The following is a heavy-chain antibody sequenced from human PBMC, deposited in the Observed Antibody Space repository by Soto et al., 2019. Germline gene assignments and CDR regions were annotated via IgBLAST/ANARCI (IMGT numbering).Heavy chain of an antibody. V-gene: IGHV3-48*02. D-gene: IGHD5-18*01. CDR2: ISSSSSTI. CDR3: ARARIQLWKDAFDI. CDR1: GFTFSSYS. J-gene: IGHJ3*02. Sequence: EVQLVESGGGLVQPGGSMRLSCAASGFTFSSYSMNWVRQAPGKGLEWVSYISSSSSTIYYADSVKGRFTISRDNAKNSLYLQMNSLRDEDTAVYYCARARIQLWKDAFDIWGQGTMVTVSS.